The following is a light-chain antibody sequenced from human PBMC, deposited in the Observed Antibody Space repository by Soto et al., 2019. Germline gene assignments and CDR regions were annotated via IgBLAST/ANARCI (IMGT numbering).Light chain of an antibody. CDR3: QQYSSHST. J-gene: IGKJ1*01. Sequence: EIVMTQSPATLSVSPGERATLSCRASQSFSSNLAWYQQKPGQAPRLLIYGASTRATGVPARFSGSGSGTEFSLTISSLQPDDFATYYCQQYSSHSTFGQGTKVDIK. CDR1: QSFSSN. CDR2: GAS. V-gene: IGKV3-15*01.